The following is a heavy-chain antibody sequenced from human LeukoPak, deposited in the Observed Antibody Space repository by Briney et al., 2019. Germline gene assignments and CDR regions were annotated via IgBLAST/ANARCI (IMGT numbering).Heavy chain of an antibody. Sequence: SETLSLTCTVSGYSISSGYYWGWIRQPPGKGLEWIGSIYHSGSTYYNPSLKSRVTISADTSKNQFSLKLSSVTAADTAVYYCARDARGQGIAAGGGFDYWGQGTLVTVSS. CDR3: ARDARGQGIAAGGGFDY. J-gene: IGHJ4*02. CDR2: IYHSGST. D-gene: IGHD6-13*01. V-gene: IGHV4-38-2*02. CDR1: GYSISSGYY.